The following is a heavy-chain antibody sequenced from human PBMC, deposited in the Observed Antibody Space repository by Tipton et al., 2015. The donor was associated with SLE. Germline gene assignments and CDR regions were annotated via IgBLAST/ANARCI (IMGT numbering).Heavy chain of an antibody. CDR3: SRVGGLVRYYYYMDV. D-gene: IGHD6-19*01. CDR2: ISWDGGST. Sequence: SLRLSCAASGFTFDDYTMHWVRQAPGKGLEWVSLISWDGGSTHYADSVKGRFTISRDNSKNTLYLQMNSLRAEDTAVYYCSRVGGLVRYYYYMDVWGKGTTVTVSS. J-gene: IGHJ6*03. CDR1: GFTFDDYT. V-gene: IGHV3-43*01.